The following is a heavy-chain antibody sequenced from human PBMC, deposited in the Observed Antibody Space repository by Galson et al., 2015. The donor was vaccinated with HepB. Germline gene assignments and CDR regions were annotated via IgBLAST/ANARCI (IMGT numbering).Heavy chain of an antibody. CDR2: IKNKADGGTT. CDR3: FTGGSSCHHSHWNRGY. J-gene: IGHJ4*01. V-gene: IGHV3-15*01. Sequence: SLRLSCAASGFIFSDAWMSWVRQAPGKGLEWVARIKNKADGGTTDYAAPVNGRFSISRDDSKNTLYLQMNSVKIEDTAVYYCFTGGSSCHHSHWNRGYWGHGTLVTVSS. CDR1: GFIFSDAW. D-gene: IGHD2-2*01.